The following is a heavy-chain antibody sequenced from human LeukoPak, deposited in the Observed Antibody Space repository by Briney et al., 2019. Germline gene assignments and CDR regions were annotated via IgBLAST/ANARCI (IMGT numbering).Heavy chain of an antibody. D-gene: IGHD3-10*01. J-gene: IGHJ4*02. CDR2: ISGSGDKS. CDR1: GFTFSSYS. Sequence: GGSLRLSCAASGFTFSSYSMNWVRQAPGKGLEWVSVISGSGDKSYYTDSVKGRFTVSRDNSKNTVYPQMNSLRAEDTAVYYCAKGPRTVRFGDRHKGMFDYWGQGTLVTVSS. V-gene: IGHV3-23*01. CDR3: AKGPRTVRFGDRHKGMFDY.